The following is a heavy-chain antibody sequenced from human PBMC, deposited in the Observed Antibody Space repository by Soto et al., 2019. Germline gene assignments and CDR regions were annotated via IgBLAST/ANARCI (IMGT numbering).Heavy chain of an antibody. CDR2: IYWDDDK. D-gene: IGHD2-21*02. Sequence: QITLKESGPTLVKPTQTLTLTCTFSGLSLSTSGVAVGWIRQPPGKALEWLALIYWDDDKRYSPSMKGRLTITRDTSKNLVVLIMTNMDPEDTATYYCAHRLTATAFDIWGQGTMVTVSS. CDR1: GLSLSTSGVA. J-gene: IGHJ3*02. V-gene: IGHV2-5*02. CDR3: AHRLTATAFDI.